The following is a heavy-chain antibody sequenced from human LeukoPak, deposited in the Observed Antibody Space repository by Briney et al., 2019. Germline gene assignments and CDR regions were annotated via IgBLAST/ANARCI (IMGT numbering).Heavy chain of an antibody. Sequence: GRSLRLSCAASGFTLSSYAMHWVRQAPGKGLEWVAVISYDGSNKYYADSVKGRFTISRDNSKNTLYLQMNSLRAEDTAVYYCARDTGSSTHAEYFQHWGQGTLVTVSS. J-gene: IGHJ1*01. CDR2: ISYDGSNK. CDR1: GFTLSSYA. V-gene: IGHV3-30-3*01. D-gene: IGHD2-2*01. CDR3: ARDTGSSTHAEYFQH.